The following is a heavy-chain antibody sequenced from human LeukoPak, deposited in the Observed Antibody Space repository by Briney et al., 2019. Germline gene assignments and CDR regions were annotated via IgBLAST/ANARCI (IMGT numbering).Heavy chain of an antibody. D-gene: IGHD2-15*01. Sequence: GGSLRLSCAASGFTFSSYAMSWVRQAPGKGLEWVSAISGSGGSTYYADSVKGRFTISRDNSKNTLYLQMNSLRAEDTAVYHCAREDGYCSGDSCYPEAFDIWGQGTMVTVSS. V-gene: IGHV3-23*01. CDR1: GFTFSSYA. CDR2: ISGSGGST. CDR3: AREDGYCSGDSCYPEAFDI. J-gene: IGHJ3*02.